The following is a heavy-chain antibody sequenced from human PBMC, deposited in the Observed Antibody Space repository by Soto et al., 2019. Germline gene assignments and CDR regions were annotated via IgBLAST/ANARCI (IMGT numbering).Heavy chain of an antibody. V-gene: IGHV1-18*01. CDR3: AGDLAVALIDY. Sequence: QVQLVQSGAEVKKPGASVKVSCKASGYTFTSYGISWVRQAPGQGLEWMGWISAYNGNTKYAQKLQVRVTMTTDTSTSTAYMELRTLRSEDTGVYYCAGDLAVALIDYWGQGTLVTVSS. D-gene: IGHD6-19*01. J-gene: IGHJ4*02. CDR2: ISAYNGNT. CDR1: GYTFTSYG.